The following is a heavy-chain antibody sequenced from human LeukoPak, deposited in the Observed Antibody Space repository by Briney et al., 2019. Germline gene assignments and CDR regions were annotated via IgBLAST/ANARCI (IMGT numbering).Heavy chain of an antibody. CDR1: GFTFSNYA. V-gene: IGHV3-23*01. D-gene: IGHD3-9*01. Sequence: GESLRLSCAASGFTFSNYAMSWVRQAPGKGLEWVSGVGSSGGKTSYADSVKGRFTISRDNSKNTLYLQTNSLRAEDTAVYYCAKSPQFDMLIGYPGHYFDYWGQGTLVTVSS. CDR2: VGSSGGKT. CDR3: AKSPQFDMLIGYPGHYFDY. J-gene: IGHJ4*02.